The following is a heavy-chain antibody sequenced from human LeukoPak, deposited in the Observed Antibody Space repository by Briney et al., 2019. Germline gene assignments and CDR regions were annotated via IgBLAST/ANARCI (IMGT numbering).Heavy chain of an antibody. CDR1: GYSISSGYY. CDR3: ARVRGEVDY. V-gene: IGHV3-11*01. J-gene: IGHJ4*02. CDR2: ISSSGSTI. D-gene: IGHD3-10*01. Sequence: LSLTCAVSGYSISSGYYWGWIRQAPGKGLEWVSYISSSGSTIYYADSVKGRFTISRDNAKNSLYLQMNSLRAEDTAVYYCARVRGEVDYWGQGTLVTVSS.